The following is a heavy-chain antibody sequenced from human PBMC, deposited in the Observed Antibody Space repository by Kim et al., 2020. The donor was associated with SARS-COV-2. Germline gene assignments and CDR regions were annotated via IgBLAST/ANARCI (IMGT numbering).Heavy chain of an antibody. Sequence: GGSLRLSCAASGFTFSSYGMHWVRQAPGKGLEWVSVISYDGSNKYYADSVKGRFTISRDNSKNTLYLQMNSLRAEDTAVYYCATPRANYDFWIGPFDYWGQGALVTVSS. CDR2: ISYDGSNK. D-gene: IGHD3-3*01. CDR3: ATPRANYDFWIGPFDY. V-gene: IGHV3-30*03. J-gene: IGHJ4*02. CDR1: GFTFSSYG.